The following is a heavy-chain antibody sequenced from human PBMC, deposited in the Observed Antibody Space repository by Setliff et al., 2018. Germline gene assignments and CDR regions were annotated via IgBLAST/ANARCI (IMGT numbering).Heavy chain of an antibody. D-gene: IGHD3-22*01. CDR1: GFTFSSYG. CDR3: ARGGDYYDSSGFFSFPYYYYYYMDV. CDR2: IRYDGSNK. V-gene: IGHV3-30*02. Sequence: GGSLRLSCAASGFTFSSYGMHWVRQAPGKGLEWVAFIRYDGSNKYYADSVKGRFTISRDNSKNTLYLQMNSLRAEDTAVYYCARGGDYYDSSGFFSFPYYYYYYMDVWGKGTTVTVSS. J-gene: IGHJ6*03.